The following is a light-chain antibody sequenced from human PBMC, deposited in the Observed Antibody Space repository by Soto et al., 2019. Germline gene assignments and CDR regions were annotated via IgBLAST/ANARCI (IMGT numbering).Light chain of an antibody. Sequence: QSGLTKPPSSSGTPGPRVTVSCSGSSSNIASNTVNWYQQLPGTAPKLLIYSNDQRPSGVPDRFSAPKSGTSAPLAISGLQSEDEADYSCASWDDSLNGNVFGTGTKVTVL. CDR3: ASWDDSLNGNV. CDR1: SSNIASNT. CDR2: SND. J-gene: IGLJ1*01. V-gene: IGLV1-44*01.